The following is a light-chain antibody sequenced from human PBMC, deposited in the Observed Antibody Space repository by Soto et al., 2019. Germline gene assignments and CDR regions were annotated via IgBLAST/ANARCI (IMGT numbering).Light chain of an antibody. CDR1: QDISSY. V-gene: IGKV1-8*01. CDR2: AAS. Sequence: AIRMTQSPSSFSASTGDRVTITFRASQDISSYLAWYQQKPGKAPKLLIYAASTLQSGVPSRFSGSGSGTDFTLTISCLQSEDFATYYCQQSYSYPWTFGQGTKVEIK. CDR3: QQSYSYPWT. J-gene: IGKJ1*01.